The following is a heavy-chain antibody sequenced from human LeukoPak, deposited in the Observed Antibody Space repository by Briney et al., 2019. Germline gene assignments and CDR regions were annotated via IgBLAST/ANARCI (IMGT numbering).Heavy chain of an antibody. D-gene: IGHD6-19*01. Sequence: SETLSLTCAVYGGSFSGYYWSWIRQPPGKGLEWIGEINHSGSTNYNPSLKSRVTISVDTSKNQFSLKLSSVTAADTAVYHCAKDSGLSGGRSSQNWGQGTLVTVSS. CDR1: GGSFSGYY. CDR3: AKDSGLSGGRSSQN. CDR2: INHSGST. V-gene: IGHV4-34*01. J-gene: IGHJ4*02.